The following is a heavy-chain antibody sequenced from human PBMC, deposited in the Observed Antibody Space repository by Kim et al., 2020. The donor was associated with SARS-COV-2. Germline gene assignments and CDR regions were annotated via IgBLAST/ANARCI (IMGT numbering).Heavy chain of an antibody. CDR3: ARKATPTVTPRGWFDP. CDR2: INHSGST. CDR1: GGSFSGYY. Sequence: SETLSLTCAVYGGSFSGYYWSWIRQPPGKGLEWIGEINHSGSTNYNPSLKSRVTISVDTSKNQFSLKLSSVTAADTAVYYCARKATPTVTPRGWFDPWGQGTLVTVSS. V-gene: IGHV4-34*01. J-gene: IGHJ5*02. D-gene: IGHD4-17*01.